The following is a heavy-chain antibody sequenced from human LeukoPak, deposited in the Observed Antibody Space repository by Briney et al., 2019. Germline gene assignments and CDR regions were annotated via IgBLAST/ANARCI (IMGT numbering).Heavy chain of an antibody. J-gene: IGHJ3*02. CDR1: GFTFSSYG. CDR2: ISGSGGST. Sequence: GGSLRLSCAASGFTFSSYGMSWVRQAPGKGLEWVSAISGSGGSTYYADSVKGRFTISRDNSKNTLYLQMNSLRAEDTAVYYCAKDQSMIVVRSAFDIWGQGTMVTVSS. D-gene: IGHD3-22*01. CDR3: AKDQSMIVVRSAFDI. V-gene: IGHV3-23*01.